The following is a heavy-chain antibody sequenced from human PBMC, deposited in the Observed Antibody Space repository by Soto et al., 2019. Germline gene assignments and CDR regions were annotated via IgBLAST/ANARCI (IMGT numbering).Heavy chain of an antibody. Sequence: QVQLQESGPGLVKPSGTLSLTCAVSGGSISSSNWWSWVRQPPGKGLEWIGEIYHSGSTNYNPSLKSRVTIAVAQSKHQFSLKLSSVTAADTAVYSCARRSSWYVGMDVWGQGTTVTVSS. D-gene: IGHD6-13*01. CDR3: ARRSSWYVGMDV. V-gene: IGHV4-4*02. J-gene: IGHJ6*02. CDR1: GGSISSSNW. CDR2: IYHSGST.